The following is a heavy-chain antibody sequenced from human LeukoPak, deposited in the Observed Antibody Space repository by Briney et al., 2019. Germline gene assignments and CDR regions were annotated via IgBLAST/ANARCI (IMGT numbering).Heavy chain of an antibody. V-gene: IGHV3-66*01. CDR3: GREGPTVTTIYGMDV. J-gene: IGHJ6*02. Sequence: GGSLRLSCAASGFTVSNNYMSWVRQAPGKGLEWVSVIYSGGSTYYADSVKGRFTISRDNSKNTLYLQMNSLRAEDTAVYYCGREGPTVTTIYGMDVWGQGTTVTVSS. CDR2: IYSGGST. D-gene: IGHD4-17*01. CDR1: GFTVSNNY.